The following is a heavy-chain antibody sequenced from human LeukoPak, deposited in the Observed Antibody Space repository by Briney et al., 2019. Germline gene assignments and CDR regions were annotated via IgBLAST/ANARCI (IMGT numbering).Heavy chain of an antibody. CDR1: GYTFTSYG. CDR3: ARVGDGYNPPDY. V-gene: IGHV1-69*13. CDR2: IITIFGTA. D-gene: IGHD5-24*01. Sequence: SVKLSCNAYGYTFTSYGISWVRQPPGQGLEWMGGIITIFGTANYAQKFQGRVMITADESTSTAYMELSSLRSEDTAVYYCARVGDGYNPPDYWGQGTLVTVSS. J-gene: IGHJ4*02.